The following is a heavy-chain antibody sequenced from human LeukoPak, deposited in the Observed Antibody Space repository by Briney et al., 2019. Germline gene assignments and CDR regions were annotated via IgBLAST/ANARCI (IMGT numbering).Heavy chain of an antibody. CDR3: ARYTSSSWSPYYYYGMDV. CDR2: IYHSGST. Sequence: PWGTLSLTCAVSGGSISSSNWWSWVRQPPGKGLEWVGEIYHSGSTNYNPSLKSRVTISGDKSKNQFSLKLSSVTAADTAVYYSARYTSSSWSPYYYYGMDVWGQGTTVTVSS. D-gene: IGHD6-13*01. CDR1: GGSISSSNW. J-gene: IGHJ6*02. V-gene: IGHV4-4*02.